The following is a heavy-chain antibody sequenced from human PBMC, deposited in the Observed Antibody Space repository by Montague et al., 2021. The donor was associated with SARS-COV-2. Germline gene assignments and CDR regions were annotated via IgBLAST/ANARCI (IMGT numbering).Heavy chain of an antibody. J-gene: IGHJ6*02. CDR2: ISVKDGQT. D-gene: IGHD6-13*01. Sequence: SVKVSCKASGYTFSKYEITWVRQAPGQGLEWLGWISVKDGQTKYAENLQGRVTMTRGTSISTAYMELSRLRSDDTAVYYCARLAAAEGQNYYYYGMDVWGQGTTVTVSS. CDR3: ARLAAAEGQNYYYYGMDV. CDR1: GYTFSKYE. V-gene: IGHV1-18*01.